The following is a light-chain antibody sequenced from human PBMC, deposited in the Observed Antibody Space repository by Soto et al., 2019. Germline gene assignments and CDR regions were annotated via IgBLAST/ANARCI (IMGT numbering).Light chain of an antibody. J-gene: IGLJ1*01. Sequence: QSVLAQPASVSGSPGQSITISCTGTSSDVSGYNYVSWYQQHPGKAPKLMIYEVSNRPSGVSNRFSGSKSGNTASLTISGLQAEDEADYYCSSYTSSSTLAVFGTGTKVTVL. CDR1: SSDVSGYNY. V-gene: IGLV2-14*01. CDR3: SSYTSSSTLAV. CDR2: EVS.